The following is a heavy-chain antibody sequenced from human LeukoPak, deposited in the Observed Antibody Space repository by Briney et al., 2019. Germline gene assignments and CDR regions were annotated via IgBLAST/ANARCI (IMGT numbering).Heavy chain of an antibody. CDR3: ARGVPTYYYDSSGYIGHPFDY. CDR2: ISYDGSNK. D-gene: IGHD3-22*01. V-gene: IGHV3-30-3*01. J-gene: IGHJ4*02. Sequence: PGRSLRLSCAASGFTFSSYAMHWVRQALGKGLEWVAVISYDGSNKYYADSVKGRFTISRDNSKNTLYLQMNSLRAEDTAVYYCARGVPTYYYDSSGYIGHPFDYWGQGTLVTVSS. CDR1: GFTFSSYA.